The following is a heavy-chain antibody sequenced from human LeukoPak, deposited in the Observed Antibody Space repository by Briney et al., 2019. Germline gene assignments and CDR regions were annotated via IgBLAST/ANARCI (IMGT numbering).Heavy chain of an antibody. J-gene: IGHJ4*02. CDR1: GFNLSSHS. V-gene: IGHV3-21*01. CDR2: ISESSRDI. D-gene: IGHD1-26*01. CDR3: ARETQWEAFDY. Sequence: PGGSLRLSCAASGFNLSSHSMNWVRQAPGKGLEWVSSISESSRDIYYADSVRGRFTISRGNARNSLDLQMNSLRAEDTAVYYCARETQWEAFDYWGQGTLVTVSS.